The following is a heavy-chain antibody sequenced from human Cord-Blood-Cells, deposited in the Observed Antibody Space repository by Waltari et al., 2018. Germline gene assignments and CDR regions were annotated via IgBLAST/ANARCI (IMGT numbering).Heavy chain of an antibody. CDR2: ISSSSSTI. CDR3: ARDSNGAFDI. CDR1: GFTFSSYR. D-gene: IGHD2-8*01. J-gene: IGHJ3*02. Sequence: VQLVASGGGWVQPGGLLSLSCGAYGFTFSSYRLNWVRQAPGKGLEWVSYISSSSSTIYYADSVKGRFTISRDNAKNSLYLQMNSLRDEDTAVYYCARDSNGAFDIWGQGTMVTVSS. V-gene: IGHV3-48*02.